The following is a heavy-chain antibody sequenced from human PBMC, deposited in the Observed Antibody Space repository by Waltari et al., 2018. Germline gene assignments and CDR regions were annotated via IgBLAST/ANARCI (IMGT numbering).Heavy chain of an antibody. Sequence: QVHLVQSGAEVKTPGASVKVSCKASAYTFSTYGFTWVRQAPGQGLEWLGWISAHDGNTNYAPSLQDRVTLTTDTSTYTAYMELNSLRPDDTAVYYCATAVGGNMEFDSWGHGSLVTVSS. CDR2: ISAHDGNT. V-gene: IGHV1-18*01. J-gene: IGHJ4*01. D-gene: IGHD6-19*01. CDR3: ATAVGGNMEFDS. CDR1: AYTFSTYG.